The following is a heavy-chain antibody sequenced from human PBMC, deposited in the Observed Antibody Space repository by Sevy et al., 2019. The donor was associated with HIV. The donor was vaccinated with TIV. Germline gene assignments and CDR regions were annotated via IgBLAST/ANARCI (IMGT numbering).Heavy chain of an antibody. J-gene: IGHJ3*02. Sequence: GGSLRRSCAASGFTVSSNYMSWVRQAPGKGLEWVSVIYSGGSTYYADSVKGRFTISRDNSKNTLYLQMNSLRAEDTAVYYCARLTYYDILTGYQGNAFDIWGQGTMVTVSS. CDR1: GFTVSSNY. V-gene: IGHV3-53*01. CDR2: IYSGGST. CDR3: ARLTYYDILTGYQGNAFDI. D-gene: IGHD3-9*01.